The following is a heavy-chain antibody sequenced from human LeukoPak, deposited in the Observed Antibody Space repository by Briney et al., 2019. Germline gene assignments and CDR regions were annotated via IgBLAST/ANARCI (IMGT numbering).Heavy chain of an antibody. CDR3: ASLLATTLIDY. V-gene: IGHV4-30-2*01. Sequence: SETLSLTCAVSGGSISSGGYSWSWIRQPPGKGLEWIGYIYHSGSTYYNPSLKSRVTISVDTSKNQFSLKLSSVTAADTAVYYCASLLATTLIDYWGQGTLVTVSS. CDR2: IYHSGST. CDR1: GGSISSGGYS. D-gene: IGHD4-11*01. J-gene: IGHJ4*02.